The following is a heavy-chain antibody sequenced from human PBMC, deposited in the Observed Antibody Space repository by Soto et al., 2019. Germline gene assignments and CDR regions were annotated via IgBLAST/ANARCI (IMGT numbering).Heavy chain of an antibody. V-gene: IGHV1-46*01. J-gene: IGHJ4*02. CDR1: GYTFTSYY. CDR3: ARAGIVLMVYAMDVEMATIEFDY. CDR2: INPSGGST. D-gene: IGHD2-8*01. Sequence: EASVKVSCKASGYTFTSYYMHWVRQAPGQGLEWMGIINPSGGSTSYAQKFQGRVTMTRDTSISTAYMELSRLRSDDTAVYYCARAGIVLMVYAMDVEMATIEFDYWGQGTLVTVSS.